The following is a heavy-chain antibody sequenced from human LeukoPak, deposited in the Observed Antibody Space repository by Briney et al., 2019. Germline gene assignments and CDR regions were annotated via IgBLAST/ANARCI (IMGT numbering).Heavy chain of an antibody. CDR2: IYHSGTT. CDR3: VRREIAADRTLFDY. D-gene: IGHD6-25*01. V-gene: IGHV4-4*02. CDR1: GGSISSHNW. J-gene: IGHJ4*02. Sequence: SETLSLTCAVSGGSISSHNWWSWVRQPPGKGLEWIGEIYHSGTTNYNPSLKGRVTISVDKSKNQFSLELTSVTAADTAVYYCVRREIAADRTLFDYWGQGTLVTVSS.